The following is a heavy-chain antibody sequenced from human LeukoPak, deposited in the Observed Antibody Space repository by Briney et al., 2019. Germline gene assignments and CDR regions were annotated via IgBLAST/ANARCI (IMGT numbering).Heavy chain of an antibody. D-gene: IGHD6-19*01. V-gene: IGHV3-11*05. CDR1: GFTFSDYY. J-gene: IGHJ4*02. CDR3: ARDIAVAAHFDY. CDR2: ISSSSSYT. Sequence: GGSLRLSCAASSGFTFSDYYMSWSRQAPGKGLEWVSHISSSSSYTMYADSVKGRFTISRDNAKNSLDLHMNSLRVEDTAVYYCARDIAVAAHFDYWGQGTLVTVSS.